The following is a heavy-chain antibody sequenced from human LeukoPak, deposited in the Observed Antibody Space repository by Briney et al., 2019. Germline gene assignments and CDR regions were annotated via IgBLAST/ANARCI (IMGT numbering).Heavy chain of an antibody. CDR2: IYYSGST. Sequence: SETLSLTCTVSGGSISSYYWSWIRQPPGKGLEWIGYIYYSGSTNYNPSLKSRVTISVDTSKNHFSLKLTSVTAADTAAYYCARPRAPKGLAAFDIWGQGTMVTVSS. V-gene: IGHV4-59*01. CDR1: GGSISSYY. CDR3: ARPRAPKGLAAFDI. J-gene: IGHJ3*02.